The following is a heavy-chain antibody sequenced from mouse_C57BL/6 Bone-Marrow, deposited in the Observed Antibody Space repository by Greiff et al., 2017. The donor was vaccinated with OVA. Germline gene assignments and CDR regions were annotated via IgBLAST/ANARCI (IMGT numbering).Heavy chain of an antibody. Sequence: VKLVESGPGLVQPSQSLSITCTVSGFSLTSYGVHWVRQSPGKGLEWLGVIWRGGSTDYNAAFMSRLSITKDNSKSQVFFKMNSLQADDTAIYYCAKMWRGWYFDVWGTGTTVTVSS. CDR3: AKMWRGWYFDV. CDR1: GFSLTSYG. V-gene: IGHV2-5*01. CDR2: IWRGGST. J-gene: IGHJ1*03.